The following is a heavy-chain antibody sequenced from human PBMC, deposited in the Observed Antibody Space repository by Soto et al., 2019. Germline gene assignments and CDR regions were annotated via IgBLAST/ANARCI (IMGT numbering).Heavy chain of an antibody. V-gene: IGHV4-30-4*01. Sequence: SETLSLTCTVSGGSISSGDYYWSWIRQPPGKGLEWIGYIYYSGSTYYNPSLKSRVTISVDTSKNQFSLKLSSVTAADTAVYYCARLRWTRTAGEYFQHWGQGTLVTVSS. CDR1: GGSISSGDYY. CDR3: ARLRWTRTAGEYFQH. CDR2: IYYSGST. D-gene: IGHD4-17*01. J-gene: IGHJ1*01.